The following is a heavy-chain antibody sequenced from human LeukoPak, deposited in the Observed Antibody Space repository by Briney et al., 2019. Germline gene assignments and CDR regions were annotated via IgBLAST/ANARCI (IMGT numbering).Heavy chain of an antibody. V-gene: IGHV3-30*02. Sequence: GGSLRLSCAASGFIFTDYGMHWVRQAPGKGLEWLTFIRYDGSDKYYADSVKGRFTISRDNSKNTLYLQMNSLTSEDTAVYYCAKEGTASKPSDHDRWGQGILVTVSS. D-gene: IGHD1/OR15-1a*01. CDR1: GFIFTDYG. J-gene: IGHJ5*02. CDR2: IRYDGSDK. CDR3: AKEGTASKPSDHDR.